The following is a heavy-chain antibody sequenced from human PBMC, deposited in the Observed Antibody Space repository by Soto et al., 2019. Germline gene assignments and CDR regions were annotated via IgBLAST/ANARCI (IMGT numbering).Heavy chain of an antibody. Sequence: GGSLRLSCAASGFTFSGSAMHWVRQASGKGLEWVGRIRSKANSYATAYAASVKGRFTISRDDSKNTAYLQMSSLKTEDTAVYYCTSDSSGWYEARYYYYGMDVWGQGTTVTVSS. J-gene: IGHJ6*02. CDR3: TSDSSGWYEARYYYYGMDV. V-gene: IGHV3-73*01. CDR2: IRSKANSYAT. CDR1: GFTFSGSA. D-gene: IGHD6-19*01.